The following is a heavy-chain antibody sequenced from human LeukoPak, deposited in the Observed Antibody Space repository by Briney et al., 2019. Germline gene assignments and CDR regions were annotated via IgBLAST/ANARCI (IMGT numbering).Heavy chain of an antibody. CDR1: GGSITDYY. CDR3: ARHPDCSSTSCYRDIVATMNGPLDA. J-gene: IGHJ5*02. CDR2: IYYNGAT. V-gene: IGHV4-59*08. D-gene: IGHD2-2*01. Sequence: SETLSLTCTVSGGSITDYYWIWIRQPPGKGLEYIGYIYYNGATNYNPSLKSRVTISVDTSKNQFSLKLSSVTAADTAVYYCARHPDCSSTSCYRDIVATMNGPLDAWGQGTLVTVSS.